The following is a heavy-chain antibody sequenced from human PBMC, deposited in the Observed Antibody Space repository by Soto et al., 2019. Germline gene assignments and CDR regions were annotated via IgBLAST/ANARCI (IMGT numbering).Heavy chain of an antibody. CDR1: GYSFTSYW. D-gene: IGHD2-15*01. Sequence: GEALKISCEGSGYSFTSYWIGWVRQMPGKGLEWMGIIYPGDSDTRYSPSFQGQVTISADKSISTAYLQWSSLKASDTAMYYCAIQGCRGRSCYMLYRCQGPLVTVSS. V-gene: IGHV5-51*01. CDR3: AIQGCRGRSCYMLY. J-gene: IGHJ4*02. CDR2: IYPGDSDT.